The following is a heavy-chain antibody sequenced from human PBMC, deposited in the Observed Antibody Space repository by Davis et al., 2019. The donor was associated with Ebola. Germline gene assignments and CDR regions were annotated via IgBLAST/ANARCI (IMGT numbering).Heavy chain of an antibody. V-gene: IGHV4-59*12. J-gene: IGHJ6*02. CDR1: GGSISDYY. D-gene: IGHD6-25*01. CDR2: IFYSGSSSYSGST. CDR3: ARDSSGSPYSGLDV. Sequence: SETLSLTCTVSGGSISDYYWSWIRQSPGKGLEWIGNIFYSGSSSYSGSTNYHSSLKSRIFISVDTSKNQFSLKLNSVTAADTAVHYCARDSSGSPYSGLDVWGQGTTVTVSS.